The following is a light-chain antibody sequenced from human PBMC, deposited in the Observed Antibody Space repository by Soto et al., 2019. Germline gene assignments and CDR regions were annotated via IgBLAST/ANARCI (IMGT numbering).Light chain of an antibody. J-gene: IGLJ2*01. CDR2: EVS. CDR1: SSDVGGYNY. CDR3: SSYAGSNNLV. Sequence: QSALTQPPSASGSPGQSVTISCTGTSSDVGGYNYVSWYQHHPGKAPKLMIYEVSKRPSGVPDRFSGSKSGNTASLTVSGLQADDEADYYFSSYAGSNNLVFGGGTKLTVL. V-gene: IGLV2-8*01.